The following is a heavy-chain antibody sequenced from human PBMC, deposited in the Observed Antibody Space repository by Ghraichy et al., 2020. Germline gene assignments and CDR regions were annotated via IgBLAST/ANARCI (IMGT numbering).Heavy chain of an antibody. CDR3: ARMVCGGDCYSDY. CDR2: IWYDGSNK. CDR1: GFTFSSYG. Sequence: GGSLRLSCAASGFTFSSYGMHWVRQAPGKGLEWVAVIWYDGSNKYYADSVKGRFTISRDNSKNTLYLQMNSLRAEDTAVYYCARMVCGGDCYSDYWGQGTLVTVSS. D-gene: IGHD2-21*02. V-gene: IGHV3-33*01. J-gene: IGHJ4*02.